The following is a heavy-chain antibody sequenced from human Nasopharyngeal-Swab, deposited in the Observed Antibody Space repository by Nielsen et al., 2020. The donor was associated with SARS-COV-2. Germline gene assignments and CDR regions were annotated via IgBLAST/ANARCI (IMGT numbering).Heavy chain of an antibody. CDR3: ARENPKSEKEVEDAFDI. Sequence: SQTLSLTCAVYGGSFSGNYWSWIRQSPGKGLEWIGEINHSGSTNCKSSLKSRVTISVDTSKNQFSLKLSSVTAADTAVYYCARENPKSEKEVEDAFDIWGQGTMVTVSS. CDR1: GGSFSGNY. J-gene: IGHJ3*02. V-gene: IGHV4-34*01. CDR2: INHSGST. D-gene: IGHD5-24*01.